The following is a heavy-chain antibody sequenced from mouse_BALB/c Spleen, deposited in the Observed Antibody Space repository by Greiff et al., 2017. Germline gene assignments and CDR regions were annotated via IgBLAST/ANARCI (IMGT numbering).Heavy chain of an antibody. CDR1: GFTFSSYG. CDR3: ARLEGNAMDY. J-gene: IGHJ4*01. V-gene: IGHV5-6*01. Sequence: EVMLVESGGDLVKPGGSLKLSCAASGFTFSSYGMYWVRQTPDKRLEWVATISSGGSYTYYPDSVKGRFTISRDNAKNTLYLQMSSLKSEDTAMYYCARLEGNAMDYWGQGTSVTVSS. CDR2: ISSGGSYT.